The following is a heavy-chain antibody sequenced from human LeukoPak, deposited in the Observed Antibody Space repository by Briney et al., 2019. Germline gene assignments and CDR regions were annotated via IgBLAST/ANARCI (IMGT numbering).Heavy chain of an antibody. CDR1: GGSFSGYY. V-gene: IGHV4-34*01. J-gene: IGHJ6*04. D-gene: IGHD3-10*01. CDR2: INHSGST. CDR3: ARDPARPRNYYGSGSFVYYGMDV. Sequence: ASETLSLTCTVSGGSFSGYYWSWIRQPPGKGLEWIGEINHSGSTNYNPSLKSRVTISVDTSKNQFSLKLSSVTAADTAVYYCARDPARPRNYYGSGSFVYYGMDVWGKGTTVTVSS.